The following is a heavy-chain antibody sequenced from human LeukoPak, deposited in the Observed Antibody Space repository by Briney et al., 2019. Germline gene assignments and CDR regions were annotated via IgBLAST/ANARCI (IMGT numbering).Heavy chain of an antibody. CDR3: ARDSHHPSSAFDY. J-gene: IGHJ4*02. Sequence: SETLSLTCTVSGGSISSSSYYWGWIRQPPGKGLEWIGSIYYSGSTYYNPSLKSRVTISVDTSKNQFSLKLSSVTAADTAVYYCARDSHHPSSAFDYWGQGTLVTVSS. V-gene: IGHV4-39*07. D-gene: IGHD1-14*01. CDR2: IYYSGST. CDR1: GGSISSSSYY.